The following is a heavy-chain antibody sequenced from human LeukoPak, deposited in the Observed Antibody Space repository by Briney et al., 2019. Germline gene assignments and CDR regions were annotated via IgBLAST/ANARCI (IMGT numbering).Heavy chain of an antibody. Sequence: GASVKVSCKASGYTFTGYYMHWVRQAPGQGLEGMGWINPNSGGTNYAQKFQGRVTMTRDTSISTAYMELSRLRSNDTAVYYCARDRGYDSSGYYYKKYHWFDPWGQGTLVTVSS. CDR3: ARDRGYDSSGYYYKKYHWFDP. CDR1: GYTFTGYY. CDR2: INPNSGGT. J-gene: IGHJ5*02. V-gene: IGHV1-2*02. D-gene: IGHD3-22*01.